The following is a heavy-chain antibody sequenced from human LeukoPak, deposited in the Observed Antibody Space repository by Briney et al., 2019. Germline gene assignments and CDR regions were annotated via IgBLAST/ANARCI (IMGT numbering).Heavy chain of an antibody. V-gene: IGHV4-34*01. Sequence: PSETLSLTCAVYGGSFSGYYWSWIRQPPGKGLEWIGEINHSGSTNYNPSLKSRVTISVDTSKNQFSLKLSSVTAADTAVYYCARSRVDTAMVGTFDPWGRGTLVTVSS. J-gene: IGHJ5*02. CDR1: GGSFSGYY. CDR2: INHSGST. CDR3: ARSRVDTAMVGTFDP. D-gene: IGHD5-18*01.